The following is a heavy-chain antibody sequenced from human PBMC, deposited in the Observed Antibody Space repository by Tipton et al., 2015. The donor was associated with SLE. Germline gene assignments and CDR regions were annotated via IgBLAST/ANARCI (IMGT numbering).Heavy chain of an antibody. V-gene: IGHV4-39*07. Sequence: TLSLTCSVSGGSISSSSYYWGWIRQPPGKGLGWIGSIYYSGSTYYNPSLKSRVTISVDTSKNQFSLKLSSVTAADTAAYYCARDLYYDSTLDIWGQGTMVTVSS. CDR3: ARDLYYDSTLDI. J-gene: IGHJ3*02. D-gene: IGHD3-22*01. CDR1: GGSISSSSYY. CDR2: IYYSGST.